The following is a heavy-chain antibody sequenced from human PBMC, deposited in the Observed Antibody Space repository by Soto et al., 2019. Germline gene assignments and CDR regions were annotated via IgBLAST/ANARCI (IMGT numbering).Heavy chain of an antibody. Sequence: EVQLVESGGGLVQPGGSLRLSCAASGFTFSSYWMSWVRQAPGKGLEWVANIKQDGSEKYYVDSVKGRFTISRDNAKNSLYLQMNSLRAEDTAVYYCARDTMGFLDYYDLDVWGQGTTVTVSS. J-gene: IGHJ6*02. V-gene: IGHV3-7*05. CDR2: IKQDGSEK. CDR3: ARDTMGFLDYYDLDV. CDR1: GFTFSSYW. D-gene: IGHD3-3*01.